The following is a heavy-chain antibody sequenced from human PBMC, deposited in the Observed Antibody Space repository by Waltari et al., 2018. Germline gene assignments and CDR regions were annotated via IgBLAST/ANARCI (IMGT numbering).Heavy chain of an antibody. J-gene: IGHJ4*02. CDR2: IGPEDGET. Sequence: EVELVQSGAEVKKPGATVKISCKASGYTFMDYFMHWVQQAPGKGLEGMGRIGPEDGETVYSEKFQGRVTITADTSTDTAYMELSSLTSGDTAVYYCAPLPGGSGQTFDYWGQGTLVTVSS. CDR3: APLPGGSGQTFDY. D-gene: IGHD3-10*01. CDR1: GYTFMDYF. V-gene: IGHV1-69-2*01.